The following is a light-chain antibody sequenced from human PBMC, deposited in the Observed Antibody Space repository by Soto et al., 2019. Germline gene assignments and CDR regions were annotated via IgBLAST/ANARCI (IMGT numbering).Light chain of an antibody. V-gene: IGKV1-5*03. CDR3: QHYNSYSTT. CDR1: QSVSNW. CDR2: KAS. Sequence: DIQMTQSPSTLSASVGDRVTITCRARQSVSNWVAWYQQTPGKAPKLLIYKASNLQSGVPSRFSGSGSGTEFTLTISSLQPDDFTTYYCQHYNSYSTTFGQGTKVEIK. J-gene: IGKJ1*01.